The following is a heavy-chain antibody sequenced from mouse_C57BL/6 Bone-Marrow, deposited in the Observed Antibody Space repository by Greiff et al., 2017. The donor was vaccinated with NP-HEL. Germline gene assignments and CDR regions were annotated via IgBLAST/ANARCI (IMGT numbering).Heavy chain of an antibody. V-gene: IGHV1-54*01. D-gene: IGHD2-3*01. CDR2: INPGSGGT. CDR3: TRRRVLLRYYDV. CDR1: GYAFTNYL. J-gene: IGHJ1*03. Sequence: LVESGAELVRPGTSVKVSCKASGYAFTNYLIEWVKQRPGQGLEWIGVINPGSGGTNYNEKFKGKATLTADKSSSTAYMQLSSLTSEDSAVYCCTRRRVLLRYYDVWGTGTTVTVSS.